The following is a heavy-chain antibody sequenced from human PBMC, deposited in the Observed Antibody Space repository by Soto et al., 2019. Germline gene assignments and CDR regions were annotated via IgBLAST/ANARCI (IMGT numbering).Heavy chain of an antibody. V-gene: IGHV3-30-3*01. Sequence: QVQVVESGGGVVQPGTSLRLSCAASGITFSNYAMHWVRQAPGKGLEWVAIMSYDGGFMSYGDSVRGRFTISRDNSKNTLYLQMNSLRAEDTAVYYCARDTGPNGYNYYYFGMDVWGQGTTVTVSS. J-gene: IGHJ6*02. D-gene: IGHD5-18*01. CDR1: GITFSNYA. CDR2: MSYDGGFM. CDR3: ARDTGPNGYNYYYFGMDV.